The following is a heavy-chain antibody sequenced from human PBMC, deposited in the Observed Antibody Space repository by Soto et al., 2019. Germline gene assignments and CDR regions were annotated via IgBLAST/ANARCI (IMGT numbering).Heavy chain of an antibody. CDR3: AKDPFIAAAGRGDFDY. D-gene: IGHD6-13*01. CDR2: ISGSGGST. V-gene: IGHV3-23*01. Sequence: EVQLLESGGGLVQPGGSLRLSCAASGFTFSSYAMSWVRQAPGKGLEWVSAISGSGGSTYYADSVKGRFTISRDNSKNTLYLQMNSLRAEDTAVYYCAKDPFIAAAGRGDFDYWGQGTLVTVSS. CDR1: GFTFSSYA. J-gene: IGHJ4*02.